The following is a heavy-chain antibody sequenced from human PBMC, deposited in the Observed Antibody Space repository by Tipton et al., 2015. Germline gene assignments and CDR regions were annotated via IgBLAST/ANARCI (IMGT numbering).Heavy chain of an antibody. V-gene: IGHV4-39*01. Sequence: LRLSCTVSGGSISGSSRYWGWIRQPPGKGLEWVASIYYTGSTYYNPSLKSRVTISVDTSKNQFSLKLSSVTAADTAVYYCARLGDYYDRSGYGYWGQGTLVTVSS. CDR2: IYYTGST. CDR1: GGSISGSSRY. J-gene: IGHJ4*02. CDR3: ARLGDYYDRSGYGY. D-gene: IGHD3-22*01.